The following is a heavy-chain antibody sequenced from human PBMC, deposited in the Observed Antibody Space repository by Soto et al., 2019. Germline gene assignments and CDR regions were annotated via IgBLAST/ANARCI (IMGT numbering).Heavy chain of an antibody. V-gene: IGHV3-53*01. Sequence: GGSLRLSCAASGFTFSSYAMSWVRQAPGKGLEWVSVIYSGGSTYYADSVKGRFTISRDNSKNTLYLQMNSLRAEDTAVYYCARNRYVTYYGMDVWGQGTTVTVSS. CDR1: GFTFSSYA. D-gene: IGHD3-16*01. CDR3: ARNRYVTYYGMDV. J-gene: IGHJ6*02. CDR2: IYSGGST.